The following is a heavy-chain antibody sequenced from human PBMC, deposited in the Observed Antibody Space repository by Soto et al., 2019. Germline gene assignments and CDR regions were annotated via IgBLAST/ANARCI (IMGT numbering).Heavy chain of an antibody. CDR1: GYTFTSYG. J-gene: IGHJ3*02. Sequence: QVQLVQSGAEVKKPGASVKVSCKASGYTFTSYGISWVRQAPGQGLEWMGWISAYNGNTNYAQKLQGRVTMTTDTSTSTVYRELRSLRSDDTAGYYCARFSLYDAFDIWGQGTMVTVSS. D-gene: IGHD3-16*01. CDR2: ISAYNGNT. CDR3: ARFSLYDAFDI. V-gene: IGHV1-18*01.